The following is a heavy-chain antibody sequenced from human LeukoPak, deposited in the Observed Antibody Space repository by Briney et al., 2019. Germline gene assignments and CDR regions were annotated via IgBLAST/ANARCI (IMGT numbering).Heavy chain of an antibody. CDR1: GFTFSSYS. Sequence: PGGSLRLSCAASGFTFSSYSMNWVRQAPGKGLEWVSSISSSSSYIYYADSVKGRSTISRDNAKNSLYLQMNSLRAEDTAVYYCARGVRITIFGVGEFDPWGQGTLVTVSS. V-gene: IGHV3-21*01. CDR2: ISSSSSYI. J-gene: IGHJ5*02. D-gene: IGHD3-3*01. CDR3: ARGVRITIFGVGEFDP.